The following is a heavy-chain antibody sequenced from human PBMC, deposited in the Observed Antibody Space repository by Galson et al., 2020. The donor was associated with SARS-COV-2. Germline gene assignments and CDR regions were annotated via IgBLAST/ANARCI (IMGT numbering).Heavy chain of an antibody. CDR1: GFTFSSFG. CDR3: ARDTPLADY. J-gene: IGHJ4*02. CDR2: ISARTNYI. Sequence: GESLKISCAASGFTFSSFGMTWVRQAPGKGLEWVSSISARTNYIDYADSVKGRFTISRYNAKNSLYLQLNSLRAEDTAVYYCARDTPLADYWGQGTLVTVSS. V-gene: IGHV3-21*01. D-gene: IGHD3-16*01.